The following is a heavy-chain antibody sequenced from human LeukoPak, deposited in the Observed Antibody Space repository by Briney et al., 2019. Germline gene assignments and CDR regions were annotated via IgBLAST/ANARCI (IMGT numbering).Heavy chain of an antibody. D-gene: IGHD3-22*01. V-gene: IGHV3-15*07. Sequence: GGSLRLSCAASGFTFSNAWMNWVRQAPGKGLEWVGRIKSKTDGGTTDYAAPVKGRFTISRDDSKTTLYLQMNSLKTEDTAVYYCTTDPNYYDSSGYYVTFDYWGQGTLVTVSS. CDR2: IKSKTDGGTT. J-gene: IGHJ4*02. CDR3: TTDPNYYDSSGYYVTFDY. CDR1: GFTFSNAW.